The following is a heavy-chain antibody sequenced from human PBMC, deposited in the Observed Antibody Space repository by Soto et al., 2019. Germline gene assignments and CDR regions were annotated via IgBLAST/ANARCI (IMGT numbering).Heavy chain of an antibody. CDR2: INSDGSTT. V-gene: IGHV3-74*01. J-gene: IGHJ3*01. D-gene: IGHD2-21*02. CDR1: GFTFSHYW. CDR3: ARDIGGVTASDAFDV. Sequence: EVQLVESGGGLVQPGGSLRLSCAASGFTFSHYWMHWVRQTPGKGLVWISRINSDGSTTSSADSVRGRFSVSRDNAKNSLYLQMNSLRADDTAVYFCARDIGGVTASDAFDVWGHGTMVTVSS.